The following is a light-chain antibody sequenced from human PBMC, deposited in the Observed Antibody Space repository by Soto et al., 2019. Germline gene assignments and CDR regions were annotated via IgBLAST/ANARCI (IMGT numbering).Light chain of an antibody. J-gene: IGKJ1*01. V-gene: IGKV1-5*03. Sequence: DIQMTQSPSTLSASVGDRVTITCRGSQGISSWLAWYQLKPGKAPRLLIYKASSVASGVPSRFSGGGSGTEFTLTISSLQPEDVATYHCQQHTTFGQGTKVEI. CDR2: KAS. CDR1: QGISSW. CDR3: QQHTT.